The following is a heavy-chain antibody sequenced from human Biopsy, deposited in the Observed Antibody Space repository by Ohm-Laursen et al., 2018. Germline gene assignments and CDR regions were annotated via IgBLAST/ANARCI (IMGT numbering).Heavy chain of an antibody. CDR1: GYSMSTYY. CDR3: ARLTGDPSY. V-gene: IGHV4-59*01. D-gene: IGHD7-27*01. CDR2: IYYTGHT. J-gene: IGHJ4*02. Sequence: GTLSLTCSVSGYSMSTYYWSWIRQSPGKGLEWIGFIYYTGHTNYNPSLKSRATISVDTSKNQFSLKVISVTAADTAVYYCARLTGDPSYWGQGILVTVSS.